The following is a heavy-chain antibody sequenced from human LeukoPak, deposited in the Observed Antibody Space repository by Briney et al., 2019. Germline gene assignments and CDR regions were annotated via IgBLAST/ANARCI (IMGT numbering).Heavy chain of an antibody. J-gene: IGHJ4*02. CDR2: MRPSSGKT. V-gene: IGHV1-8*01. Sequence: ASVKVSCKTSGYTFDNYDINWVRQATGQGLEWMGWMRPSSGKTGYAQKFQGRVTMTRNISISTAYMELSSLRFEDTAVYYCARERGGQAGSYFPSWGQGTLVTVSS. CDR3: ARERGGQAGSYFPS. D-gene: IGHD1-26*01. CDR1: GYTFDNYD.